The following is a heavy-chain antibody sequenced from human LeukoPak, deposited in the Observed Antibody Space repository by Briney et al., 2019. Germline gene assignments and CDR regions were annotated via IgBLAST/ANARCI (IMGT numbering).Heavy chain of an antibody. V-gene: IGHV3-30*18. D-gene: IGHD1-26*01. J-gene: IGHJ3*02. CDR1: GFTFTNYP. CDR3: AKDRAGSYLDAFDI. Sequence: GGSLRLSCAASGFTFTNYPMHWVRQAPGKGLEWVAVISYDGSNKYYADSVKGRFTISRDNSKTTLYLQMNSLRAEDTAVYYCAKDRAGSYLDAFDIWGQGTMVTVSS. CDR2: ISYDGSNK.